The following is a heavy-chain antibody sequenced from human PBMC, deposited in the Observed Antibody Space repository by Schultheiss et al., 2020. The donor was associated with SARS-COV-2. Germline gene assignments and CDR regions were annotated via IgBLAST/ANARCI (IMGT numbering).Heavy chain of an antibody. V-gene: IGHV3-23*01. CDR1: DFTFTNAW. D-gene: IGHD6-19*01. CDR3: AKESGHDSSGWNVGAFDI. J-gene: IGHJ3*02. CDR2: ISGSGVNT. Sequence: GGSLRLSCAASDFTFTNAWMAWVRQAPGKGLDWVSAISGSGVNTYYADSMKDRFTISRDNSKNTLYLQMNSLRAEDTAVYYCAKESGHDSSGWNVGAFDIWGQGTMVTVSS.